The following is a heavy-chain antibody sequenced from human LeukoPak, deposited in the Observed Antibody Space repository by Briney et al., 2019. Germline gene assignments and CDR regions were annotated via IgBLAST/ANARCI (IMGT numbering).Heavy chain of an antibody. J-gene: IGHJ5*02. Sequence: GASVKVSCKASGYTFTSYGISWVRQAPGQGLEWMGWISAYNGNTNYAQKLQGRVTMTTDTSTSTAYMELRSLRSDDTAVYYCARVPQVYSSSSGYNWFDPWGQGTLVTVSS. D-gene: IGHD6-6*01. CDR3: ARVPQVYSSSSGYNWFDP. CDR1: GYTFTSYG. V-gene: IGHV1-18*01. CDR2: ISAYNGNT.